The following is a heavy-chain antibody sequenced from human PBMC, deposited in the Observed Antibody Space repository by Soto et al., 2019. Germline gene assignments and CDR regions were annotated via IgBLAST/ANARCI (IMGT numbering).Heavy chain of an antibody. Sequence: QVRLQESGPGLVKPSQTLSLTCTVSGGSISSDDYYWTWIRQPPGEGLEWIGYIYYSGRTHYNPSLESRLTISIDTSKNQFSLKLSSMSAADTAVYYCARDRSNSPDYFDDWGQGTLVTVSS. CDR2: IYYSGRT. CDR3: ARDRSNSPDYFDD. D-gene: IGHD6-6*01. J-gene: IGHJ4*02. V-gene: IGHV4-30-4*01. CDR1: GGSISSDDYY.